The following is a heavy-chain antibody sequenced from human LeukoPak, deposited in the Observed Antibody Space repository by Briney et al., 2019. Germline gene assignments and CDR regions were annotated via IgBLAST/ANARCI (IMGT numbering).Heavy chain of an antibody. D-gene: IGHD3-3*01. Sequence: PSETLSLTCAVYGGSFSGCYWSWIRQPPGKGLEWIGEINHSGSTNYNPSLKSRVTISVDTSKNQFSLKLRSVTAADTAVYYCARGSNFWSGYYRGYYYYMDVWGKGTTVTVSS. CDR2: INHSGST. J-gene: IGHJ6*03. V-gene: IGHV4-34*01. CDR3: ARGSNFWSGYYRGYYYYMDV. CDR1: GGSFSGCY.